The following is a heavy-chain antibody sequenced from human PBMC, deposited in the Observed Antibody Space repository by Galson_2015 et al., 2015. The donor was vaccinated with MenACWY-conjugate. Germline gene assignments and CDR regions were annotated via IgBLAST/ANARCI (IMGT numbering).Heavy chain of an antibody. CDR2: ILQDGSEK. CDR3: ARDHGLYSSRNVCYSPD. V-gene: IGHV3-7*03. Sequence: SLRLSCAASGFIFNNSWMSWVRQVPGKGPEWVAHILQDGSEKCYVDSVRGRFTISRDNAKNSLYLQMNGLRAEDTAVYYCARDHGLYSSRNVCYSPDWDQGTWVTV. D-gene: IGHD3-22*01. J-gene: IGHJ4*02. CDR1: GFIFNNSW.